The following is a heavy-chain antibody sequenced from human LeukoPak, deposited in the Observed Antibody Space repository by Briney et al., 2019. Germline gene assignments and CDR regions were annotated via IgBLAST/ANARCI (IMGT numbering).Heavy chain of an antibody. CDR3: ARDCSGGSCYYYYGMDV. CDR2: IKKDGSEK. D-gene: IGHD2-15*01. J-gene: IGHJ6*02. Sequence: PGGSLRLSCAASGFTFSTSWMSWVRQVPGKGLEWVANIKKDGSEKYYVDSVKGRFTISRDNAKNSLYLQMNSLRAEDTAVYYCARDCSGGSCYYYYGMDVWGQGTTVTVSS. V-gene: IGHV3-7*03. CDR1: GFTFSTSW.